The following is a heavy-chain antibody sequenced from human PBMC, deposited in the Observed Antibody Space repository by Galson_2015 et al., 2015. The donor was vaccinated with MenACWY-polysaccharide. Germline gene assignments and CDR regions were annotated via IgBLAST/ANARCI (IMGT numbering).Heavy chain of an antibody. J-gene: IGHJ6*02. CDR1: GFTFSSYS. CDR2: ISSSSSTI. V-gene: IGHV3-48*01. CDR3: ARLHCSSTSCYPTDYYYYGMDV. Sequence: SLRLSRAASGFTFSSYSMNWVRQAPGKGLEWVSYISSSSSTIYYADSVKGRFTISRDNAKNSLFLHMNSLRAEDTAVYYCARLHCSSTSCYPTDYYYYGMDVWGQGTTVTVSS. D-gene: IGHD2-2*01.